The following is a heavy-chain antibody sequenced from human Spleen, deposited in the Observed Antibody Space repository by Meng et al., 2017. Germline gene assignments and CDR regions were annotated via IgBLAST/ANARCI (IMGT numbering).Heavy chain of an antibody. J-gene: IGHJ4*02. CDR2: INPSRGAT. V-gene: IGHV1-2*07. Sequence: QEQMLQSGAEVKKPGASVKVSCKASGYNFIGGYWLYWVRQAPGKGLEWIGWINPSRGATKYAHKFLGRVTVTRDTSTSTAYMEMSSLTYDDTAVYYCAVLEGGWGQGTLVTVSS. CDR1: GYNFIGGY. CDR3: AVLEGG. D-gene: IGHD1-1*01.